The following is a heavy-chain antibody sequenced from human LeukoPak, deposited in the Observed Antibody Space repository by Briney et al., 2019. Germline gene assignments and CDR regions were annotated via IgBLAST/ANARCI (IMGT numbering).Heavy chain of an antibody. V-gene: IGHV3-48*03. Sequence: GGSLRLSCAASGFTFSSYEMNWVRQAPGKGLEWVSYISSSGSTIYYADSVKGRFTISRDNAKNSLYLQMNSLRAEDTAVYYRAPLGGRGYHQYFQHWGQGTLVTVSS. D-gene: IGHD3-16*01. CDR2: ISSSGSTI. CDR3: APLGGRGYHQYFQH. J-gene: IGHJ1*01. CDR1: GFTFSSYE.